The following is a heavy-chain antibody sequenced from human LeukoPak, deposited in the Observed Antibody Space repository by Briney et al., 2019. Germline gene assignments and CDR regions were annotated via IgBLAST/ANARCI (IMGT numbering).Heavy chain of an antibody. CDR2: IYPGDSDT. J-gene: IGHJ2*01. CDR3: ARAPKRAWFFDL. CDR1: GDSFNTRW. V-gene: IGHV5-51*01. D-gene: IGHD5-24*01. Sequence: GESLKISCKASGDSFNTRWIGWVRQMPGKGLEWMGIIYPGDSDTIYSPSLQGRVTFSVDKSISTAYLQWTSLKASDTAMYYCARAPKRAWFFDLWGRGTLVTVSS.